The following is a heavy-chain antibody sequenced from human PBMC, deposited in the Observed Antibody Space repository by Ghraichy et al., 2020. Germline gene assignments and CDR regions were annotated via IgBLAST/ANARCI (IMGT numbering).Heavy chain of an antibody. CDR1: GYPFSSHD. V-gene: IGHV1-8*01. Sequence: ASVKVSCKVSGYPFSSHDINRVRQAPGQGLERMGWMNPNSGNTGYAPKFQGRVPMPRNTSISTAYMELSSLRSEDTAVYYCARGGDLYYYGMDVWGQGTTVTGSS. J-gene: IGHJ6*02. D-gene: IGHD2-21*02. CDR2: MNPNSGNT. CDR3: ARGGDLYYYGMDV.